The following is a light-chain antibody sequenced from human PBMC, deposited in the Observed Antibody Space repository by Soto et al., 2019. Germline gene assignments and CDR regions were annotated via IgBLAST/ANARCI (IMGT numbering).Light chain of an antibody. Sequence: EIVLTQSPGTLSLSPGERATLSCRASQSVSKNFLAWYQQKPGQAPRLLISGASNRATGIPDRFSGSGSGTDFSITIARLEPEDLAVYFCQQYCSSPPTFGGGTKVAIK. CDR1: QSVSKNF. CDR3: QQYCSSPPT. CDR2: GAS. V-gene: IGKV3-20*01. J-gene: IGKJ4*01.